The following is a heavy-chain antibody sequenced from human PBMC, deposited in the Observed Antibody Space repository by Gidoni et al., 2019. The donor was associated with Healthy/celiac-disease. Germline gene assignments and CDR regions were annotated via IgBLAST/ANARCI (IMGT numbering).Heavy chain of an antibody. D-gene: IGHD4-17*01. CDR2: IYHSGST. V-gene: IGHV4-4*02. CDR1: GGSISSSNW. Sequence: QVQLQESGPGLVKPSGTLSLTCAVSGGSISSSNWWSWVRQPPGKGLEWIGEIYHSGSTNYNPSLKSRATISVDKSKNQFSLKLSSVTAADTAVYYCARVEGIYDYGDYVNPEYNWFDPWGQGTLVTVSS. CDR3: ARVEGIYDYGDYVNPEYNWFDP. J-gene: IGHJ5*02.